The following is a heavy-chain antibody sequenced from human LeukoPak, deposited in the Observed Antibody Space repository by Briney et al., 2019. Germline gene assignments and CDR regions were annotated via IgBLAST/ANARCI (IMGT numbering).Heavy chain of an antibody. J-gene: IGHJ4*02. CDR3: AKTRPLDSSSWSHGDY. Sequence: GRSLRLSCAASGFTFSSYAMHWVRQAPGKGLEWVAVISYDGSNKYYGDSVKGRFTISRDNSKNTLYLQMNSLRAEDTAVYYCAKTRPLDSSSWSHGDYWGQGTLVTVSS. V-gene: IGHV3-30-3*02. D-gene: IGHD6-13*01. CDR1: GFTFSSYA. CDR2: ISYDGSNK.